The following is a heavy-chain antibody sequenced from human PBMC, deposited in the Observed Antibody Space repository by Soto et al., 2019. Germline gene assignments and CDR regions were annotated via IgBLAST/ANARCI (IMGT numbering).Heavy chain of an antibody. J-gene: IGHJ3*02. Sequence: PVGSLRLSCAASGFTFSSYSMNWVRQAPGKGLEWVSYISSSSSTIYYADSVKGRFTISRDNAKNSLYLQMNSLRDEDTAVYYCARVARDSSGYYYGFAFDIWGQGTMVTVSS. V-gene: IGHV3-48*02. CDR2: ISSSSSTI. CDR1: GFTFSSYS. CDR3: ARVARDSSGYYYGFAFDI. D-gene: IGHD3-22*01.